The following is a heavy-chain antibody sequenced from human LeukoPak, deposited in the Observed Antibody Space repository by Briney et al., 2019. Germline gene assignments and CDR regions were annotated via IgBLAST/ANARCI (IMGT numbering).Heavy chain of an antibody. D-gene: IGHD3-10*01. J-gene: IGHJ4*02. Sequence: GGSLRLSCAASGFTISDYYMSWIRQAPGKGLEWVSYIGGSGTTIFYAHSVKGRFTISRDNAKNSLYLQMNSLRAEDTAVYYCARFAGSGSYYIDYWGQGTLITVSS. CDR1: GFTISDYY. CDR2: IGGSGTTI. CDR3: ARFAGSGSYYIDY. V-gene: IGHV3-11*01.